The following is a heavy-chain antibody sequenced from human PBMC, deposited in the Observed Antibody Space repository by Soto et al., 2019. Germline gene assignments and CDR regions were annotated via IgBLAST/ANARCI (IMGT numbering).Heavy chain of an antibody. CDR3: AKDLWRYYDSSGYYYFHDAFDI. CDR2: ISYDGSNK. CDR1: GFTFINYA. Sequence: GGSLRLSCAASGFTFINYAMHWVRQAPGKGLEWVAVISYDGSNKYYADSVKGRFTISRDNSRNTLYLQMNSLRPEDTAVYYCAKDLWRYYDSSGYYYFHDAFDIWGQGTMVTVSS. J-gene: IGHJ3*02. V-gene: IGHV3-30-3*01. D-gene: IGHD3-22*01.